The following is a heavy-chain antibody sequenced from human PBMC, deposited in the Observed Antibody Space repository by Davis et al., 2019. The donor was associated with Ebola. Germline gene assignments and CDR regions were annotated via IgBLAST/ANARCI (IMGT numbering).Heavy chain of an antibody. Sequence: ASVKVSCKASGYTFTGYYMHWVRQAPGQGLEWMGRINPNSGGTNYAQKFQGRATMTRDTSISTAYMELSRLRSDDTAVYYCARERRITMVRGVPMDVWGKGTTVTVSS. V-gene: IGHV1-2*06. CDR2: INPNSGGT. D-gene: IGHD3-10*01. J-gene: IGHJ6*04. CDR1: GYTFTGYY. CDR3: ARERRITMVRGVPMDV.